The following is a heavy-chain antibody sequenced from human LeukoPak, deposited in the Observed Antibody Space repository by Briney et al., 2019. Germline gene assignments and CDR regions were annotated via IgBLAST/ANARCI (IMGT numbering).Heavy chain of an antibody. CDR1: GFTFSSYA. CDR3: AKYSSSWYFAYFDY. D-gene: IGHD6-13*01. CDR2: ISGSGGST. V-gene: IGHV3-23*01. Sequence: GGSLRLSCAASGFTFSSYAMSWVRQAPGKGLEWVSAISGSGGSTYYADSVKGRFTISRDNSKNMLYLQMNSLRAEDTAVYYCAKYSSSWYFAYFDYWGQGTLVTVSS. J-gene: IGHJ4*02.